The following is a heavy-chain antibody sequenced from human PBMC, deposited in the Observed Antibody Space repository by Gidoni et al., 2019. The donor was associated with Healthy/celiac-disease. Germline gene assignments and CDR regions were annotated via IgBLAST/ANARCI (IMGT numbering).Heavy chain of an antibody. J-gene: IGHJ4*02. CDR1: GFTFSSSS. CDR3: ARVGDWMAAHPISWFGEPIGGLDY. Sequence: EVQLVESGGGLVKPGGSLRLSCAASGFTFSSSSIHWVRQAPGKGLDGVSVSSSSSSYIYYADSVKGRFTIYRDNAKKSLYLQMNSLRAEDTAVYYCARVGDWMAAHPISWFGEPIGGLDYWGQGTLVTVSS. CDR2: SSSSSSYI. V-gene: IGHV3-21*01. D-gene: IGHD3-10*01.